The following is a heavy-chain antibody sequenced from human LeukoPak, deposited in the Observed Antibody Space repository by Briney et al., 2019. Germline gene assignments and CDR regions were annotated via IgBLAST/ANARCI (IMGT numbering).Heavy chain of an antibody. V-gene: IGHV1-8*01. CDR1: GYTFTSYD. CDR2: MNPNSGNT. D-gene: IGHD6-13*01. CDR3: ARHPRFDSSSWYPWFDP. Sequence: ASVKVSCKASGYTFTSYDINWVRQATGQGLEWMGWMNPNSGNTGYAQKFQGRVTMTRNTSISTAYMELSSLRSEDTAVYYCARHPRFDSSSWYPWFDPWGQGTLVPVSS. J-gene: IGHJ5*02.